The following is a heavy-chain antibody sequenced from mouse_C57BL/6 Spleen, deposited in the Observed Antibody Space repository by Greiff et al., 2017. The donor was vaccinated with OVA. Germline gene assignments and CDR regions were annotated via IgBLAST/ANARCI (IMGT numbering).Heavy chain of an antibody. CDR2: IRLKSDNYAT. Sequence: EVQLQESGGGLVQPGGSMKLSCIASGFTFSNYWMNWVRQSPEKGLEWVAQIRLKSDNYATHYAESVKGRFTISRDDSKSSVYLQMNNLRAEDTGIYYCTEDSSGYGDYWGQGTSVTVSS. D-gene: IGHD3-2*02. CDR1: GFTFSNYW. V-gene: IGHV6-3*01. CDR3: TEDSSGYGDY. J-gene: IGHJ4*01.